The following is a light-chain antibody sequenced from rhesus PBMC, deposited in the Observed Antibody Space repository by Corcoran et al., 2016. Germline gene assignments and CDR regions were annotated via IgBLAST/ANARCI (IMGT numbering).Light chain of an antibody. Sequence: QAAPTQPPSVSGSPGQAVTISCTGTSSDVGGYNYVSWYQQHPGKAPKLMIYGVSKRPSGVSDRFSGSKSANTVSLIISGLQAKDEADYYCCSYTTIRTNIFGAGTRLTVL. V-gene: IGLV2S7*01. CDR2: GVS. J-gene: IGLJ1*01. CDR3: CSYTTIRTNI. CDR1: SSDVGGYNY.